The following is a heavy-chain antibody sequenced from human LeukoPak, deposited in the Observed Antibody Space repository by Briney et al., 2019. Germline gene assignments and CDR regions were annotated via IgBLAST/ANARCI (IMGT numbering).Heavy chain of an antibody. J-gene: IGHJ4*02. Sequence: GGSLRLSCAVSGFTFSNYAIHWVRQAPGKGLGWVAFISYDGIIKYYADSVKGRFTISRDNSQNTLDLQMNSLRAEDTAVYYCARDLSERYSTDYWGQGTLVTVSS. CDR2: ISYDGIIK. CDR1: GFTFSNYA. CDR3: ARDLSERYSTDY. V-gene: IGHV3-30-3*01. D-gene: IGHD1-26*01.